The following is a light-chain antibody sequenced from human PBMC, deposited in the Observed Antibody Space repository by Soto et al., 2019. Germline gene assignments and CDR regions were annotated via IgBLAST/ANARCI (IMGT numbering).Light chain of an antibody. J-gene: IGKJ5*01. V-gene: IGKV3-11*01. CDR3: QQRSNWPRIT. Sequence: EIVLTQSPGTLSLSPGERATLSCRASQSVSSKLAWYQQKPGQASRLLIYDASNRATGIPARFSGSGSGTDFTLTISSLEPEDFALYYCQQRSNWPRITFGQGTRLEIK. CDR1: QSVSSK. CDR2: DAS.